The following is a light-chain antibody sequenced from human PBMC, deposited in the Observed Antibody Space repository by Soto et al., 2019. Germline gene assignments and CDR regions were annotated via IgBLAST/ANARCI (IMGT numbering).Light chain of an antibody. CDR1: SGHSSYA. V-gene: IGLV4-69*01. Sequence: QSVLTQSPSASASLGASVKLTCTLSSGHSSYAIAWHQQQPEKGPRYLMKLNSDSSHSKGDGMPDRFSGSSSAAERYLTIPSRQSEDEAHYYCQRGASGPGTFGGGTPPT. J-gene: IGLJ3*02. CDR2: LNSDSSH. CDR3: QRGASGPGT.